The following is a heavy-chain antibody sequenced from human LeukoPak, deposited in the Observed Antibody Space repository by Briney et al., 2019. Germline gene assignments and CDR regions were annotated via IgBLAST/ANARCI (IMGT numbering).Heavy chain of an antibody. CDR1: GGSFSGYY. CDR3: ARDLRLTMIRPRSDY. V-gene: IGHV4-34*01. J-gene: IGHJ4*02. Sequence: SETLSLTCAVYGGSFSGYYWSWIRQPPGKGLEWIGEINHSGSTNYNPSPKSRVSISVDTSTNQLSLKLSSVTAADTAVYCCARDLRLTMIRPRSDYWGQGTLVTVSS. D-gene: IGHD3-10*01. CDR2: INHSGST.